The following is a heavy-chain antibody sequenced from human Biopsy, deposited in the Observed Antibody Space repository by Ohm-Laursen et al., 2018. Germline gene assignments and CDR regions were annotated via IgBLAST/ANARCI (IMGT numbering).Heavy chain of an antibody. CDR3: TRDSGILNYGNFKYYHYYGMDV. Sequence: TLSLTCTVSGDSVTKYYWSWIRQPPGKGLEWIGHIYYSVMTNYNPSLQSRVSISVDTSRNQVSLTLSSVTAADTAVYYCTRDSGILNYGNFKYYHYYGMDVWGQGTKVTVSS. V-gene: IGHV4-59*02. J-gene: IGHJ6*02. CDR2: IYYSVMT. D-gene: IGHD4-11*01. CDR1: GDSVTKYY.